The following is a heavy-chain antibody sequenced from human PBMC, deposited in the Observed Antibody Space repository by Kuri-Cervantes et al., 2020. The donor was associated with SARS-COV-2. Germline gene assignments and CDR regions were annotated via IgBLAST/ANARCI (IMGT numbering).Heavy chain of an antibody. CDR3: ARGHVATYYYYYMDV. CDR2: ISSSSSYI. Sequence: GGSLRLSCAASGFTFSSYSMNWVRQAPGKGLEWVSSISSSSSYIYYADSVKGRFTISRDNAKNSLYLQMNSLRAEDTAVYYCARGHVATYYYYYMDVWGKGTTVTDSS. V-gene: IGHV3-21*01. CDR1: GFTFSSYS. D-gene: IGHD3-16*01. J-gene: IGHJ6*03.